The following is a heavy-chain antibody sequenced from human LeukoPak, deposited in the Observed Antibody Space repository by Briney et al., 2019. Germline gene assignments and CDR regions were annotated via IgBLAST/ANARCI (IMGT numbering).Heavy chain of an antibody. Sequence: GGSLRLSCAASGFTVSSNYMSWVRQAPGKGLEWVSVIYSGGSTYYTDSVKGRFTISRDNAKNSLYLQMNSLRAEDTAVYYCAREKIQLWSPNINYGMDVWGQGTTVTVSS. CDR2: IYSGGST. D-gene: IGHD5-18*01. CDR1: GFTVSSNY. CDR3: AREKIQLWSPNINYGMDV. J-gene: IGHJ6*02. V-gene: IGHV3-66*01.